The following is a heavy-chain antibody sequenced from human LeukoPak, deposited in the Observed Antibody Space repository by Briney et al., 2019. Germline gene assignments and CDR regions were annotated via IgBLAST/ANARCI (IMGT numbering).Heavy chain of an antibody. D-gene: IGHD5-18*01. V-gene: IGHV3-15*01. CDR3: TTDFRRGYTYGNHDY. CDR2: IKSKSDGGTT. CDR1: GFTFSKAW. J-gene: IGHJ4*02. Sequence: GGSLRLFCAASGFTFSKAWMSWVRQAPGKGLEWVGRIKSKSDGGTTDYAAPVRGRFTISRDDAKNTLYMQMNSLKTEDTAVYYCTTDFRRGYTYGNHDYWGQGTLVTVSS.